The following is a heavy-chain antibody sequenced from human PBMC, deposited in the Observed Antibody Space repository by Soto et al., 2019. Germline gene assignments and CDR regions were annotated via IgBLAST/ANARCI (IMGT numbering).Heavy chain of an antibody. CDR3: AKPGLDYGDLDFDY. CDR2: ISYDGSNK. CDR1: GFTFSSYG. V-gene: IGHV3-30*18. Sequence: GGSLRLSCAASGFTFSSYGMHWVRQAPGKGLEWVAVISYDGSNKYYADSVKGRFTISRDNSKNTLYLQMNSLRAEDTAVYYCAKPGLDYGDLDFDYWGQGTLVTVSS. D-gene: IGHD4-17*01. J-gene: IGHJ4*02.